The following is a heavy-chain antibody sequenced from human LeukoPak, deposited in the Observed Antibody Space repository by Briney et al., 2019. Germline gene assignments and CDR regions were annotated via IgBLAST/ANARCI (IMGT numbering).Heavy chain of an antibody. CDR2: IYPSDSDI. CDR1: GYTFTDYC. J-gene: IGHJ5*02. V-gene: IGHV5-51*01. D-gene: IGHD2-15*01. CDR3: GRAATRHNWLDP. Sequence: GESLKISCKGSGYTFTDYCIAWVRQMPGKGLEWMGIIYPSDSDIRYSPSFQGQVTISADKSISTAYLQWSSLKTSDTAIYYCGRAATRHNWLDPWGQGTLVTVSS.